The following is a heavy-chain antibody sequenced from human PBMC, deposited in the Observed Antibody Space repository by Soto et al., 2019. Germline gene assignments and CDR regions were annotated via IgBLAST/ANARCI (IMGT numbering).Heavy chain of an antibody. V-gene: IGHV4-34*01. Sequence: SETLSLTCAVYGGSFSGYYWSWIRQPPGKGLEWIGEINHSGSTNYNPSLKSRVTISVDTSKNQFSLKLGSVTAAETAVYYCARGRRGGLRLGELSLYRFDYWGQGTLVTVSS. D-gene: IGHD3-16*02. CDR2: INHSGST. CDR1: GGSFSGYY. CDR3: ARGRRGGLRLGELSLYRFDY. J-gene: IGHJ4*02.